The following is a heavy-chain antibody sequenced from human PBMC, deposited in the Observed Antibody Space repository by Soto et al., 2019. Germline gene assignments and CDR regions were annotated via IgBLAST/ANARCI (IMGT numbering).Heavy chain of an antibody. V-gene: IGHV3-30*18. D-gene: IGHD6-13*01. CDR1: GFTFSSYG. Sequence: QVQLVESGGGVVQPGRSLRLSCAASGFTFSSYGMHWVRQAPGKGLEWVAVISYDGSNKNYADSVKGRFTISRDNSKNTLYLQMNSLRAEDTAVYYCAKPGSSSWSDYWGQGTLVTVSS. CDR3: AKPGSSSWSDY. J-gene: IGHJ4*02. CDR2: ISYDGSNK.